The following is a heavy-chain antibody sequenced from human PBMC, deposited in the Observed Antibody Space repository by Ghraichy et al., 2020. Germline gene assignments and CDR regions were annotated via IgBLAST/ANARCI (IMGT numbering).Heavy chain of an antibody. CDR1: GFTFSIYG. V-gene: IGHV3-30*03. J-gene: IGHJ4*02. Sequence: GESLNISCAASGFTFSIYGMHWVRQAPGKGLEWVALISSDGGRENYVDYVKGRFTISRDNSKNTLYLQMNSLRAADTAVYYCARRGQGDYVDVFDYWGRGTLVTVSS. CDR2: ISSDGGRE. D-gene: IGHD4-17*01. CDR3: ARRGQGDYVDVFDY.